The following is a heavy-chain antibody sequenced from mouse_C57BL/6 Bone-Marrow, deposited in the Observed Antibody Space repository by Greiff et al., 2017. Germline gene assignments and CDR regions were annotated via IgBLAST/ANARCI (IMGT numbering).Heavy chain of an antibody. CDR3: ARSSVGSSPFAY. Sequence: QVQLQQSGAELVKPGASVKISCKASGYAFSSYWMNWVKQRPGKGLEWIGQIYPGDGDTNYNGKFKGKATLTADKSSSTAYMQLSSLTSEDSAVYFCARSSVGSSPFAYWGQGTLVTVSA. CDR2: IYPGDGDT. CDR1: GYAFSSYW. D-gene: IGHD1-1*01. V-gene: IGHV1-80*01. J-gene: IGHJ3*01.